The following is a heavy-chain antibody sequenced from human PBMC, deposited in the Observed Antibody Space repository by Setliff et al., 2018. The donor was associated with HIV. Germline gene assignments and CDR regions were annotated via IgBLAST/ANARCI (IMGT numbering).Heavy chain of an antibody. J-gene: IGHJ4*02. CDR2: ISSSGST. V-gene: IGHV4-30-4*08. CDR3: ATRAIVVIPDY. Sequence: SETLSLTCTVSGGSISSGEYYWSWIRQPPGKGLEWLGYISSSGSTYYNPSLKSRVTIFVDTSKNQFSLKVRSVTAADTAVYYCATRAIVVIPDYWGQGMLVTVSS. CDR1: GGSISSGEYY. D-gene: IGHD3-22*01.